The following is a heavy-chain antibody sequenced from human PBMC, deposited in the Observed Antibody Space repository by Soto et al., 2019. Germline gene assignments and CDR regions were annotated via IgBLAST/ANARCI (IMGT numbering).Heavy chain of an antibody. V-gene: IGHV1-3*04. CDR2: INTGNGNT. CDR3: VGGNRFLEWLLYGRDRYSFDS. CDR1: GYTFTNYA. Sequence: ASVKVSCKASGYTFTNYAIQWVRRAPGQRLQWMGWINTGNGNTKYSQKFQDRVTFTRDTSASTAYTAYMELSSLRSEDTAVYYCVGGNRFLEWLLYGRDRYSFDSWGQGTLVTVSS. D-gene: IGHD3-3*01. J-gene: IGHJ4*02.